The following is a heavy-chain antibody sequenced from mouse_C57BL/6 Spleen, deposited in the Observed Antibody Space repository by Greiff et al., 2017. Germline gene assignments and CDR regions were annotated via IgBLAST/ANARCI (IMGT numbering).Heavy chain of an antibody. J-gene: IGHJ3*01. Sequence: EVNVVESGGGLVKPGGSLKLSCAASGFTFSSYAMSWVRQTPEKRLEWVATISDGGSYTYYPDNVKGRFTISRDNAKNNLYLQMSHLKSEDTAMYYGARDRGYGNYGAWFAYWGQGTLVTVSA. CDR2: ISDGGSYT. V-gene: IGHV5-4*01. CDR3: ARDRGYGNYGAWFAY. CDR1: GFTFSSYA. D-gene: IGHD2-10*02.